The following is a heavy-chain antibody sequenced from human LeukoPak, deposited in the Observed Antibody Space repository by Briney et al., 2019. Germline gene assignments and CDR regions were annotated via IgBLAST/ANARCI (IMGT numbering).Heavy chain of an antibody. CDR3: ARGPQIFDY. V-gene: IGHV4-4*07. CDR1: GGSTSSFY. Sequence: SETLSLTCTVSGGSTSSFYWSWVRQPAGKGLEWIGRINTSGNTNYDPSLKSRVTMSIDTSKNQFSLKLSSMTAADTAVYYCARGPQIFDYWGQGTLVTVSS. CDR2: INTSGNT. J-gene: IGHJ4*02.